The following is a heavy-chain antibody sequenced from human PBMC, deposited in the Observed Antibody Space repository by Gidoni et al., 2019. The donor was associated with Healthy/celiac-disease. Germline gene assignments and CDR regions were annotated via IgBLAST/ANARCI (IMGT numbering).Heavy chain of an antibody. CDR1: VFTFSNAW. CDR3: TTANDVVVVAATLGAFDI. CDR2: IKSKTDGGTT. V-gene: IGHV3-15*01. J-gene: IGHJ3*02. D-gene: IGHD2-15*01. Sequence: EVHLVESGGGLVKPGGSLRLYCAASVFTFSNAWMSWVRQAPGKGLEWVGRIKSKTDGGTTDYAAPVKGRFTISRDDSKNTLYLQMNSLKTEDTAVYYCTTANDVVVVAATLGAFDIWGQGTMVTVSS.